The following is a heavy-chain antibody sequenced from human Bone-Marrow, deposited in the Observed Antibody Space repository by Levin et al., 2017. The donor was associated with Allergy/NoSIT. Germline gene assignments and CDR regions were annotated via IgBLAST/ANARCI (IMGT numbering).Heavy chain of an antibody. CDR1: GFTFRAYY. J-gene: IGHJ4*02. CDR2: ISGGGDVT. D-gene: IGHD2-15*01. CDR3: APYSQRDPIDH. V-gene: IGHV3-23*01. Sequence: VASVKVSCAASGFTFRAYYMQWVRQAPGKGLEWVSGISGGGDVTYYSDSMTGRLSISRDNAKNSLYLQINSLRAEDTAIYYCAPYSQRDPIDHWGQGILVTVSS.